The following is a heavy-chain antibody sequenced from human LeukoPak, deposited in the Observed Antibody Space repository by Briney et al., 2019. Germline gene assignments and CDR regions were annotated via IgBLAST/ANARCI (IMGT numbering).Heavy chain of an antibody. CDR3: AREDRAARRIPDAFDI. Sequence: ASVKVSCKASGYSFTTYGINWVRQAPGQGLEWMGWISAYNGNTNYAQKVQGRVTMTTDTSTSTAYMELRSLRSDDTAVYYCAREDRAARRIPDAFDIWGQGTMVTVSS. D-gene: IGHD6-6*01. CDR1: GYSFTTYG. CDR2: ISAYNGNT. J-gene: IGHJ3*02. V-gene: IGHV1-18*01.